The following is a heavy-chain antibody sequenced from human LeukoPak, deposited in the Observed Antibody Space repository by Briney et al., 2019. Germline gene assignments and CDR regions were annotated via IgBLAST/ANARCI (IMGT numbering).Heavy chain of an antibody. CDR1: GFTFSNYW. J-gene: IGHJ4*01. Sequence: PGGSLRLSCAVSGFTFSNYWMKWVRQAPGKGVEWVASIRQDGGEKSYVYSVKGRFTIYRDNTKNSLYIQINSLRAEDTAVYYCARDGTAAGLYFDLWGQGTLVTVSS. CDR3: ARDGTAAGLYFDL. D-gene: IGHD6-13*01. V-gene: IGHV3-7*01. CDR2: IRQDGGEK.